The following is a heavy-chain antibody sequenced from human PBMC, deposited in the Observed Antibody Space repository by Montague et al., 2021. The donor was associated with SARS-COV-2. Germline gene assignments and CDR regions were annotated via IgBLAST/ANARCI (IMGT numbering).Heavy chain of an antibody. Sequence: SLRLSCAASGFTFSSYAMHWVRQAPGKVLEWVAVISYDGSNKYXXXSXXARFTISRDNSKNTLYLQLHSLRAEDTAVYYCARGGFVQTGTTFDYWGQGTLVTVSS. CDR2: ISYDGSNK. CDR3: ARGGFVQTGTTFDY. CDR1: GFTFSSYA. J-gene: IGHJ4*02. V-gene: IGHV3-30-3*01. D-gene: IGHD1-1*01.